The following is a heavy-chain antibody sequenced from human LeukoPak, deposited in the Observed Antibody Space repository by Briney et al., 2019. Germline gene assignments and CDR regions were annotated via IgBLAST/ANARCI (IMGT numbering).Heavy chain of an antibody. CDR1: GGTFSSYA. Sequence: GASVKVSCKASGGTFSSYAISWVRQAPGQGLEWMGWINPNSGGTNYAQKFQGWVTMTRDTSISTAYMELSRLRSDDTAVYYCARAPEQWLVDYYFDYWGQGTLVTVSS. V-gene: IGHV1-2*04. D-gene: IGHD6-19*01. CDR3: ARAPEQWLVDYYFDY. CDR2: INPNSGGT. J-gene: IGHJ4*02.